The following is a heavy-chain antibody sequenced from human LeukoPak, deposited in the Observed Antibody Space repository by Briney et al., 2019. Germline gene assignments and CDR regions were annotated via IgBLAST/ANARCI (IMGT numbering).Heavy chain of an antibody. J-gene: IGHJ4*02. CDR1: GFTFSSYA. V-gene: IGHV3-23*01. CDR3: AKDKVDSSGCLDY. D-gene: IGHD3-22*01. CDR2: ISGSGDST. Sequence: GGSLRLSCAASGFTFSSYAMVWVRQAPGKGLEWVSSISGSGDSTYYADSVKGRFTISRDNSKNTLYLQMNSLRAEDTAVYYCAKDKVDSSGCLDYWGQGTLVTVSS.